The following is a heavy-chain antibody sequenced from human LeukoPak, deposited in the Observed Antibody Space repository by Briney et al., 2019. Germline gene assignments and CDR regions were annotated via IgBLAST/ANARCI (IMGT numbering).Heavy chain of an antibody. Sequence: SETLSLTCAVYGGSFSGYYWSWIRQPPGKGLEWIGYIYYSGSTNYNPSLKSRVTISVDTSKNQFSLRLSSVTAADTAVYYCARDRSLGSGGIAVAGIDYWGQGTLVTVSS. CDR3: ARDRSLGSGGIAVAGIDY. J-gene: IGHJ4*02. CDR2: IYYSGST. V-gene: IGHV4-59*01. CDR1: GGSFSGYY. D-gene: IGHD6-19*01.